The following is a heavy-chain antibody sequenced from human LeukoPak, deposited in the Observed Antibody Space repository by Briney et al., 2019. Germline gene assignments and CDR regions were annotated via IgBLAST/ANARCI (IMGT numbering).Heavy chain of an antibody. CDR3: ARQASYDILTGYHSGNFDY. Sequence: GESLKISCKGSGYRVTSYWIGWVRQMPGKGPDWMGVIYPGDSDTRYSPSFQGQVTISADKSISTAYLQWSSLKASDTAMYYCARQASYDILTGYHSGNFDYWGQGTLVTVSS. CDR1: GYRVTSYW. D-gene: IGHD3-9*01. V-gene: IGHV5-51*01. J-gene: IGHJ4*02. CDR2: IYPGDSDT.